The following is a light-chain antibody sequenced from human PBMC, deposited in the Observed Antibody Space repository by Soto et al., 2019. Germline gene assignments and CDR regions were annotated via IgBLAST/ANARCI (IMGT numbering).Light chain of an antibody. CDR3: SSYTTSNTRQIV. Sequence: QSALTQPASVSGSPGQSITISCTGTSSDVGGYNYVSWYQHHPGKAPKLIMYDVSNRPSGVFIRFSGAKSDNTASLTISGLQPEDEADYHCSSYTTSNTRQIVFGTGTKLTVL. CDR1: SSDVGGYNY. CDR2: DVS. V-gene: IGLV2-14*03. J-gene: IGLJ1*01.